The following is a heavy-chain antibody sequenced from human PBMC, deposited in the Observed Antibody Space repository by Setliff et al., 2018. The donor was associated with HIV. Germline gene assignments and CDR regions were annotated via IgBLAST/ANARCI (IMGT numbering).Heavy chain of an antibody. D-gene: IGHD3-22*01. CDR1: GGSIRSSGYS. V-gene: IGHV4-30-2*01. Sequence: SETLSLTCAVSGGSIRSSGYSWSWIRQPPGKGLEWIGYISQSGSTYYNPSLKSRVTISIDTSKNQFSLNLSSVTAADTAVYYCARILLYDSSAYFVNAFDIWGQGTVVTVSS. J-gene: IGHJ3*02. CDR3: ARILLYDSSAYFVNAFDI. CDR2: ISQSGST.